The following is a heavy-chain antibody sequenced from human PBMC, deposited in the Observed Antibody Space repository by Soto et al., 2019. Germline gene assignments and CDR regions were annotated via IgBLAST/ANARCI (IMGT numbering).Heavy chain of an antibody. Sequence: ASVKVSCKASGGTFSSYAISWVRQAPGQGLEWMGGIIPIFGTANYAQKFQGRVTITADESTSTAYMELSSLRSEDTAVYYCARAWDIVVVPAAMHYYYGMDVWGQGTTVTVSS. CDR1: GGTFSSYA. D-gene: IGHD2-2*01. CDR3: ARAWDIVVVPAAMHYYYGMDV. CDR2: IIPIFGTA. J-gene: IGHJ6*02. V-gene: IGHV1-69*13.